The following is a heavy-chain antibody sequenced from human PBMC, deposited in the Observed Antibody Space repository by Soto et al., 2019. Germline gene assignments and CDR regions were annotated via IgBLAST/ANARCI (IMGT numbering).Heavy chain of an antibody. CDR2: IYYSGST. J-gene: IGHJ2*01. CDR3: TRVSGGYFDL. CDR1: GVSISSYY. Sequence: QVQLQESGPGLVKPSETLSLTCTVSGVSISSYYWSWIRQPPGKGLEWIGYIYYSGSTNYNPSLKSRVTLSADTSTDQFSLELSSETAADPAVYYCTRVSGGYFDLWGRGTLVNVSS. V-gene: IGHV4-59*01. D-gene: IGHD2-15*01.